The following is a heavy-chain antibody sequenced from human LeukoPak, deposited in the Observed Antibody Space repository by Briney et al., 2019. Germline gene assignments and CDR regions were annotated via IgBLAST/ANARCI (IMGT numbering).Heavy chain of an antibody. J-gene: IGHJ5*02. CDR1: GFTVSSNY. CDR3: ARDIAARGYNWFDP. V-gene: IGHV3-53*01. Sequence: GGSLRLSCAASGFTVSSNYMGWVRQAPGKGLEWVSVIYSGGSTYYADSVKGRFTISRDNSKNTLYLQMNSLRAEDTAVYYCARDIAARGYNWFDPWGQGTLVTVSS. D-gene: IGHD6-6*01. CDR2: IYSGGST.